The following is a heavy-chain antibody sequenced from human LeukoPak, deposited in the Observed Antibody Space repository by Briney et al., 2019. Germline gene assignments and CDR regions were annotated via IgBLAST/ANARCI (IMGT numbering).Heavy chain of an antibody. CDR2: IYSGGST. J-gene: IGHJ4*02. CDR3: ARDFWSGSYY. Sequence: PGGSLRLSRAASGFTVSSNYMSWVRQAPGKGLEWVSVIYSGGSTYYADSVKGRFTISRDNSKNTLYLQINSLRAEDTAVYYCARDFWSGSYYWGQGTLVTVSS. V-gene: IGHV3-66*02. CDR1: GFTVSSNY. D-gene: IGHD3-3*01.